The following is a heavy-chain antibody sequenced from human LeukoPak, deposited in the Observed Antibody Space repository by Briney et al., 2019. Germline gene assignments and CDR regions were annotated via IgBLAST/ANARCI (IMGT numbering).Heavy chain of an antibody. CDR1: GYSISSVYY. V-gene: IGHV4-38-2*01. D-gene: IGHD4-11*01. CDR3: ASRLPTTVTTGDSTDY. CDR2: IYHSGST. Sequence: PSETLSLTCAVSGYSISSVYYWGWLRHPPGKGLEWIGSIYHSGSTYYNLSLKSRVTISVDTSKNQFSLKLSSVTAADTVVYYCASRLPTTVTTGDSTDYWGQGTLVTVSS. J-gene: IGHJ4*02.